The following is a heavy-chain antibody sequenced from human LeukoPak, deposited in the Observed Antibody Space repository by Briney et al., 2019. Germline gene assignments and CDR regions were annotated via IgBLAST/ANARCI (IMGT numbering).Heavy chain of an antibody. CDR1: GFTISSYW. Sequence: GGSLRLSCAASGFTISSYWMSWVRQAPGKGLEWVANIKQDGNERYYVDSVKGRFTISRDNAKNSLYLQMNSLRAEDTAVYYCARTGGSSGWYSPALLKYYFDYWGQGTLVTVSS. J-gene: IGHJ4*02. V-gene: IGHV3-7*01. CDR2: IKQDGNER. CDR3: ARTGGSSGWYSPALLKYYFDY. D-gene: IGHD6-19*01.